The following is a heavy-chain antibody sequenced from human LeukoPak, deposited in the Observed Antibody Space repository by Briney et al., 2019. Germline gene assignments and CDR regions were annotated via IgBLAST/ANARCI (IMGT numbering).Heavy chain of an antibody. CDR2: ISSGGST. CDR3: ARDRVNWNDVGGLFDY. Sequence: PGGSLRLSCAASGFTVSSNYMSWVRQAPGKGLEWVSLISSGGSTSYADSVKGRFTFSRDNSKNTLYLQMNSLRAEDTAVYYCARDRVNWNDVGGLFDYWGQGTLVTVSS. CDR1: GFTVSSNY. V-gene: IGHV3-53*01. D-gene: IGHD1-1*01. J-gene: IGHJ4*02.